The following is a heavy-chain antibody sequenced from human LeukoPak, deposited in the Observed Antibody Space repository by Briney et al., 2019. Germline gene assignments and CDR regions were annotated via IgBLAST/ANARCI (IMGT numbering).Heavy chain of an antibody. CDR2: ITIAGGT. CDR1: GFTFNTQD. D-gene: IGHD6-19*01. CDR3: GKGRVSD. J-gene: IGHJ4*02. V-gene: IGHV3-23*01. Sequence: GGSLRLSCAASGFTFNTQDMRWVRQAPGKGLEWVSSITIAGGTFYADSVRGRFTISRDNSKNTLDLQMNSLRVEDTAVYYCGKGRVSDWGQGALVTVSS.